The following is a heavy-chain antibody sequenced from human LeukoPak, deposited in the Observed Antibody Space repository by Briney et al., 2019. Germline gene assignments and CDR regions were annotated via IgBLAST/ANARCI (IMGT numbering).Heavy chain of an antibody. CDR2: INSNSGAT. CDR3: ARDGSLGC. D-gene: IGHD5-12*01. J-gene: IGHJ4*02. V-gene: IGHV1-2*02. Sequence: GASVKVSCKASGYTFTDYYIHWVRQAPGQGLEWMGWINSNSGATNYAQKFQGRVTMTRDTSISTAYMELTRLGSDDTAVYYCARDGSLGCWGQGTLVTVSS. CDR1: GYTFTDYY.